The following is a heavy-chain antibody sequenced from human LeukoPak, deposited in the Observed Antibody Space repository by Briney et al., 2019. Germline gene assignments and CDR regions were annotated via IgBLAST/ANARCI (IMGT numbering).Heavy chain of an antibody. V-gene: IGHV3-23*01. CDR3: AKSGGLSGSGRLAMDV. CDR1: GFTFSTYA. Sequence: GSLRLSCAASGFTFSTYAMSWVRLAPGKGLEWVSGISGSGGSTYYADSVKGRFTSSRDNSNNTLYVQMNSLRVEDTAVYYCAKSGGLSGSGRLAMDVWGQGTTVTVS. J-gene: IGHJ6*02. D-gene: IGHD3-10*01. CDR2: ISGSGGST.